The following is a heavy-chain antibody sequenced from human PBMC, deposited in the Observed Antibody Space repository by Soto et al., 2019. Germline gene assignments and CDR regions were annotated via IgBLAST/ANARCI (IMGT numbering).Heavy chain of an antibody. D-gene: IGHD3-22*01. CDR1: GGTFSSYA. CDR2: IIPIFGTA. J-gene: IGHJ4*02. Sequence: QVQLVQSGAEVKKPGSSVKVSCKASGGTFSSYAISWVRQAPGQGLEWMGGIIPIFGTANYAQKFQGRVTITADESTSKDYMERSRLRSEDTAVYYCARDRRSYYYDSSGYYSPHYWGQGTLVTVSS. V-gene: IGHV1-69*01. CDR3: ARDRRSYYYDSSGYYSPHY.